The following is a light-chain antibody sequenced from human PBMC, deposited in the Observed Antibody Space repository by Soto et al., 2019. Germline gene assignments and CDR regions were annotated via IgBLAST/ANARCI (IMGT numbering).Light chain of an antibody. CDR2: DAS. Sequence: EIVLTQSPATLSLSPGERATLSCRASQSVGSSLAWYQQKPGQAPRLLIYDASNRATGIPDRFSGSGSGTDFTLTISRLEPEDFAVYYCQQYGSSGTFGQGTKVDIK. J-gene: IGKJ1*01. CDR3: QQYGSSGT. V-gene: IGKV3-20*01. CDR1: QSVGSS.